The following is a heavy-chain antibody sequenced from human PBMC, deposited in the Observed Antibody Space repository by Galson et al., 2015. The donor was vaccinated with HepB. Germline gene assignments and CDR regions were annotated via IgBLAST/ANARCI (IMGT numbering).Heavy chain of an antibody. D-gene: IGHD6-19*01. CDR1: GFTFSSYS. Sequence: SLRLSCAASGFTFSSYSMNWVRQAPGKGLEWVSSMSGVSTYIYHADSVKGRFTISRDNTKNSLYLQMNSLRVDDTAVYYCARDSQDSSGYRPFDLWGQGTMVAVSS. V-gene: IGHV3-21*01. CDR2: MSGVSTYI. CDR3: ARDSQDSSGYRPFDL. J-gene: IGHJ3*01.